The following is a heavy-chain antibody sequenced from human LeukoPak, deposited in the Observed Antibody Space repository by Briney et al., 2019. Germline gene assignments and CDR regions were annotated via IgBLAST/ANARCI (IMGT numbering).Heavy chain of an antibody. CDR1: GGSISSYH. CDR2: IYTSGST. Sequence: KSSETLSLTCTVSGGSISSYHWSWIRQPAGKGLEWIGRIYTSGSTKYNPSLKSRLTMLIDTSKNQFSLKLSSVTAADTAMYYCARDKPDVFDIWGQGTMVTVSS. V-gene: IGHV4-4*07. J-gene: IGHJ3*02. CDR3: ARDKPDVFDI.